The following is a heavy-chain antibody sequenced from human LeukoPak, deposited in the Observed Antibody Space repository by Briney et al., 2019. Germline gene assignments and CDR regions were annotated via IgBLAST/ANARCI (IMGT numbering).Heavy chain of an antibody. Sequence: GASVKVSCKASGYTFTDYYMHWVRQAPGQGLEWMGWINPNSGGTNYAQTFQGRVTMTRDTSINTAYMDLRRLRPDDTAVYYCAKDLRYSSSWTSGWFDPWGQGTLVTVSA. CDR2: INPNSGGT. V-gene: IGHV1-2*02. CDR1: GYTFTDYY. J-gene: IGHJ5*02. CDR3: AKDLRYSSSWTSGWFDP. D-gene: IGHD6-13*01.